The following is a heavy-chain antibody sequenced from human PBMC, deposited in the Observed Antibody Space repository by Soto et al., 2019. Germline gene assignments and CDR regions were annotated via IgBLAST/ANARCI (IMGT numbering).Heavy chain of an antibody. CDR1: GYSFTSYW. CDR3: ARHPPMYYYFSGSYTYRYNWLDP. CDR2: IDPSDSYT. Sequence: SLKISCKGSGYSFTSYWISWVRQMPGKGLEWMGRIDPSDSYTNYSPSFQGHVTISADKSISTAYLQWSSLKASDTAMYYCARHPPMYYYFSGSYTYRYNWLDPWGQGTLVTGSS. D-gene: IGHD3-10*01. V-gene: IGHV5-10-1*01. J-gene: IGHJ5*02.